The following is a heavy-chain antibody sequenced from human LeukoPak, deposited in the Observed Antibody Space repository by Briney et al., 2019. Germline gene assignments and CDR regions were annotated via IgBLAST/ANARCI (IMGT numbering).Heavy chain of an antibody. CDR2: IYHSGST. CDR3: ARVNRYCTNGVCLYYFDY. V-gene: IGHV4-4*02. D-gene: IGHD2-8*01. Sequence: PSGTLSLTCAVSGGSISSSNWWSWVRQPPGKGLEWIGEIYHSGSTNYNPSLKSRVTISVDKSKNQFSLKLSSVTAADTAVYYCARVNRYCTNGVCLYYFDYWGQGTLVTVSS. J-gene: IGHJ4*02. CDR1: GGSISSSNW.